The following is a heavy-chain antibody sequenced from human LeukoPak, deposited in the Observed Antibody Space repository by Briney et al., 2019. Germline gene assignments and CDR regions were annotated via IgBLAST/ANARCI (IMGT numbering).Heavy chain of an antibody. CDR2: IYYSGST. CDR1: GGSISSSSYY. CDR3: ARDLKFMATIWGTSGDAFDI. D-gene: IGHD5-12*01. J-gene: IGHJ3*02. V-gene: IGHV4-39*07. Sequence: KSSETLSLTCTVSGGSISSSSYYWGWIRQPPGKGLEWIGSIYYSGSTYYNPSLKSRVTISVDTSKNQFSLKLSSVTAADTAVYYCARDLKFMATIWGTSGDAFDIWGQGTMVTVSS.